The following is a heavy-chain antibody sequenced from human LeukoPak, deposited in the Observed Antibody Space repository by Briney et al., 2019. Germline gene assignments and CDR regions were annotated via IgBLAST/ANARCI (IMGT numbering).Heavy chain of an antibody. D-gene: IGHD5-24*01. Sequence: PGGSLRLSCAASAFTFRSYAMSWVRQAPGKGLEYVSVISSNGGSTYYADPVKGRFTISRDNSKNTLYLQMISLRDEDAAVHYCVKDFGDAYNYFDFWGQGTPVTVSS. J-gene: IGHJ4*02. CDR3: VKDFGDAYNYFDF. V-gene: IGHV3-64D*09. CDR2: ISSNGGST. CDR1: AFTFRSYA.